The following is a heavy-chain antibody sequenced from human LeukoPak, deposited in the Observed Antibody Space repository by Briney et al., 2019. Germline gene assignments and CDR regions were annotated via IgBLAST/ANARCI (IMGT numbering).Heavy chain of an antibody. CDR1: GFTFSSYA. J-gene: IGHJ4*02. Sequence: PGGSLRLSCAASGFTFSSYAMSWVRQAPGKGLEWVSSTSSSSSYIYYADSVKGRFTISRDNAKNSLYLQMNSLRAEDTAVYYCASIAAAGPEGGTFDYWGQGTLVTVSS. CDR3: ASIAAAGPEGGTFDY. CDR2: TSSSSSYI. V-gene: IGHV3-21*01. D-gene: IGHD6-13*01.